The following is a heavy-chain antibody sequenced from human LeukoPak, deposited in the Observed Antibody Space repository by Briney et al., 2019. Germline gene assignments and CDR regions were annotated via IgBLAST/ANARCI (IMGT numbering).Heavy chain of an antibody. Sequence: ASVKVSCKASGYTFTSYGISWVRQAPGQGLEWMGWISAYNGNTNYAQKLQGRVTMTTDTSTSTAYMELRSLRSDDTAVYYCARDRSIAARFRDLYYFDYWGQGTPVTVSS. CDR3: ARDRSIAARFRDLYYFDY. CDR1: GYTFTSYG. V-gene: IGHV1-18*01. J-gene: IGHJ4*02. CDR2: ISAYNGNT. D-gene: IGHD6-6*01.